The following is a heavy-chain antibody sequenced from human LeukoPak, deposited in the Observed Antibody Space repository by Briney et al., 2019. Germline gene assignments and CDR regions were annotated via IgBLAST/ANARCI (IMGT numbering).Heavy chain of an antibody. Sequence: ASVKVSRKTSGYTFTDHHMHWVRQAPGQGLEWMGRVDPKSGGTIYAQNFQGRVAMTSDTSTSTASMEVSSLKSDDTAVYYCATETWYFASWGQGTLVTVSS. CDR2: VDPKSGGT. CDR1: GYTFTDHH. V-gene: IGHV1-2*02. D-gene: IGHD1-14*01. J-gene: IGHJ4*02. CDR3: ATETWYFAS.